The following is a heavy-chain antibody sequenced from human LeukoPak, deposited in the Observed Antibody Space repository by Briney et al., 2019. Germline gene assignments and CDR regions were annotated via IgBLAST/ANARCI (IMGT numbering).Heavy chain of an antibody. J-gene: IGHJ6*02. V-gene: IGHV1-46*01. CDR2: INPSGGST. CDR3: ARDLRGYSYYYGMDV. Sequence: ASVRVSCKASGYTFTSYYMHWVRQAPGQGLEWMGIINPSGGSTSYAQKFQGRVTTTRDTSTSTVYMELSSLRSEDTAVYYCARDLRGYSYYYGMDVWGQGTTVTVSS. CDR1: GYTFTSYY. D-gene: IGHD5-12*01.